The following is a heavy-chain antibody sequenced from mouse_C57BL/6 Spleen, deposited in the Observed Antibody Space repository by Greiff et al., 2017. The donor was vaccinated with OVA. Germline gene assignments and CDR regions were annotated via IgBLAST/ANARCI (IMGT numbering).Heavy chain of an antibody. CDR1: GYSFTDYN. D-gene: IGHD2-5*01. CDR2: INPNYGTT. V-gene: IGHV1-39*01. Sequence: VQLKQSGPELVKPGASVKISCKASGYSFTDYNMNWVKQSNGKSLEWIGVINPNYGTTSYNQKFKGKATLTVDQSSSTAYMQLNSLTSEDSAVYYCARGDSKGYYYAMDYWGQGTSVTVSS. J-gene: IGHJ4*01. CDR3: ARGDSKGYYYAMDY.